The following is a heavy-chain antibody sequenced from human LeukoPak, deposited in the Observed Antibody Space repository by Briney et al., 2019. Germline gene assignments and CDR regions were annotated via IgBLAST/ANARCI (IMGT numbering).Heavy chain of an antibody. CDR3: ARSEWLLPRGGFDF. CDR2: IYGDDFDT. V-gene: IGHV5-51*01. D-gene: IGHD3-3*01. J-gene: IGHJ4*02. Sequence: GESLKISCQASGYTFGNYWIGWVRQKSGKGLEWMGIIYGDDFDTRYSPSFQGQVTISADKSNRTAYLHWSSLKASDTAIYFCARSEWLLPRGGFDFWGQGTRAVVSS. CDR1: GYTFGNYW.